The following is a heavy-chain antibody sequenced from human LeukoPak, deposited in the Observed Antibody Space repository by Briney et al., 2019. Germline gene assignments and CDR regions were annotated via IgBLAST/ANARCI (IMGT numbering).Heavy chain of an antibody. CDR1: GFIFSRYA. V-gene: IGHV3-23*01. CDR2: ISGSGGST. CDR3: ARASRIVAPGAFDI. D-gene: IGHD2-15*01. Sequence: HPGGSLRLSCAASGFIFSRYALSWVRQAPGKGLEWVSAISGSGGSTYYADSVKGRFTISRDNSKNTLYLQMNSLRAEDTAVYYCARASRIVAPGAFDIWGQGTMVTVSS. J-gene: IGHJ3*02.